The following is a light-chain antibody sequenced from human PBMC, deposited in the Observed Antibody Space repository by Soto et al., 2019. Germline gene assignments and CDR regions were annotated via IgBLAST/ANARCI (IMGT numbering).Light chain of an antibody. J-gene: IGKJ1*01. CDR2: GAS. V-gene: IGKV3-15*01. Sequence: EIVMTQSPATLSVSPGGRDSRSCMASQSISDTLAWYQQKPGQAPRLLIYGASKRATGFTDRFSGSGSGTDFTITISSLQSEDFEVYYCQQYNNWPWTVGQVTKVDIK. CDR3: QQYNNWPWT. CDR1: QSISDT.